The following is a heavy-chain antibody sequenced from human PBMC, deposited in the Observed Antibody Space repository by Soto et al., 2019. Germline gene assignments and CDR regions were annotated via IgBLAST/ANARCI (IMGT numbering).Heavy chain of an antibody. D-gene: IGHD3-22*01. CDR1: GYTFITYG. V-gene: IGHV1-18*01. CDR2: ISTYNGDT. J-gene: IGHJ4*02. CDR3: ARGPTDYYDKSGDYSWDY. Sequence: QVQLVQSGAEVKEPGASVKVSCKASGYTFITYGMIWVRQAPGQGLDWMGWISTYNGDTKYADRLQGRVTMTTDTTTGTAYMELRSLRSDDTAVYYFARGPTDYYDKSGDYSWDYWGQGTLVTVSS.